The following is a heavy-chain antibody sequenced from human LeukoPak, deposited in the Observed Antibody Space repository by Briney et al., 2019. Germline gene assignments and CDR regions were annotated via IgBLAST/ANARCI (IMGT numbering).Heavy chain of an antibody. D-gene: IGHD6-19*01. CDR3: VSGEYSSGWWFYDY. Sequence: GGSVRLSCAASGLTFRNYWMSWVRKAPGKGLEWVANIHQDGNDKYYVDSVKGRLTISRDNAKSSLSLQMNSLRVDDTAVYYCVSGEYSSGWWFYDYWGQGTLVTVSS. CDR2: IHQDGNDK. J-gene: IGHJ4*02. V-gene: IGHV3-7*01. CDR1: GLTFRNYW.